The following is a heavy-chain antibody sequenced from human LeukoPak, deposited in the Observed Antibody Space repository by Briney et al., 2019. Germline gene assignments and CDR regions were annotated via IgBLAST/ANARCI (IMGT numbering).Heavy chain of an antibody. V-gene: IGHV7-4-1*02. Sequence: ASVKVSCKASGYTFTDYYIHWVRQAPGQGLEWMGWINTNTGNPTYAQGFAGRFVFSLDTSVSTAYLQISSLKAEDTAVYYCAKEGWFDPWGQGTLVTVSS. J-gene: IGHJ5*02. CDR3: AKEGWFDP. CDR2: INTNTGNP. CDR1: GYTFTDYY.